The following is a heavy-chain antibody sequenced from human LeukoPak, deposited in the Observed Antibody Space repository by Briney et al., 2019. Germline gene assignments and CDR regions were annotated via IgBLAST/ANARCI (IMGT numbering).Heavy chain of an antibody. V-gene: IGHV3-21*01. CDR1: GFTFSSYS. CDR3: ANHARGDTNDAFDI. Sequence: GGSLRLSCAASGFTFSSYSMNWVRQAPGKGLEWVSSISSSSSYIHYADSVRGRFTISRDNAKNSLFLQMNSLRGEDTAVYYCANHARGDTNDAFDIWGQGTMVTVSS. J-gene: IGHJ3*02. CDR2: ISSSSSYI. D-gene: IGHD2-21*01.